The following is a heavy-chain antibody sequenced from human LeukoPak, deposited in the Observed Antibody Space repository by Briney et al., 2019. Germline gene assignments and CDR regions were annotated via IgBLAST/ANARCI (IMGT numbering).Heavy chain of an antibody. V-gene: IGHV4-30-4*01. J-gene: IGHJ5*02. CDR1: GGSISSGDYY. CDR2: IYYSGST. D-gene: IGHD3-3*01. Sequence: SETLSLTCTVSGGSISSGDYYWSWIRQPPGKGLEWIGYIYYSGSTYYNPSLKSRVTISVDTSKNQFSLKLSSVTAADTAAYYCARSQYYDFWSGYYLSRSSWFDPWGQGTLVTVSS. CDR3: ARSQYYDFWSGYYLSRSSWFDP.